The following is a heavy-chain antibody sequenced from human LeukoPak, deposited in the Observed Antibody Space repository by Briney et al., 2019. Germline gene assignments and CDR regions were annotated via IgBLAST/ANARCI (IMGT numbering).Heavy chain of an antibody. CDR3: ARDRSSGWYYNWFDP. V-gene: IGHV3-21*01. J-gene: IGHJ5*02. D-gene: IGHD6-19*01. CDR2: ISSSSSYI. CDR1: GFTFSSYS. Sequence: PGGSLRLSCAASGFTFSSYSMNWVRQAPGKGLEWVSSISSSSSYIYYADSVKGRFTISRDNAKNSLYLQMNSLRAEDTAVYYCARDRSSGWYYNWFDPWGQGTLVTVSS.